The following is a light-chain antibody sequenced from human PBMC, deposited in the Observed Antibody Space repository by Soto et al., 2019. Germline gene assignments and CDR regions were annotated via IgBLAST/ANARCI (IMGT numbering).Light chain of an antibody. Sequence: IVMTQSPATLSVSPGERATLFCRASENIYTNLAWYQQKPGQAPRLLFYGASTRATGLPARFSGTGSGTEFTLTINSLQAEDSAVYYCQQYYNWPRTFGQGTRLEIK. CDR3: QQYYNWPRT. CDR1: ENIYTN. V-gene: IGKV3-15*01. J-gene: IGKJ5*01. CDR2: GAS.